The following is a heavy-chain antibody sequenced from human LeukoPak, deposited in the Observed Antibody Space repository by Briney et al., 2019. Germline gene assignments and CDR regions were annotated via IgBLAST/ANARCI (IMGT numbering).Heavy chain of an antibody. V-gene: IGHV4-61*02. CDR2: IYVSGKT. J-gene: IGHJ4*02. Sequence: SETLSLTCTVSGDSITRVSHHWNWIRQPAGKGLEWIGSIYVSGKTRYKPSLKSRVTISFDTSKNQFSMNLIAMTAADTAVYYCARDYFDSSLYLGFWGQGILVTVSS. D-gene: IGHD3-22*01. CDR1: GDSITRVSHH. CDR3: ARDYFDSSLYLGF.